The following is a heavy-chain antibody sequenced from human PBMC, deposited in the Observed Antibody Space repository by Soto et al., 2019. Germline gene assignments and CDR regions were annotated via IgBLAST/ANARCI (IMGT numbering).Heavy chain of an antibody. D-gene: IGHD3-22*01. CDR1: GYSFTNNW. V-gene: IGHV5-10-1*01. CDR3: ARHPNYDSSGYLNDAFDI. CDR2: IDPRDSYT. Sequence: GESLKISCKGSGYSFTNNWISWVRQMPGKGLEWMGRIDPRDSYTNYSPSFQGHVTISADKSISTAYLQWSSLKASDTAMYYCARHPNYDSSGYLNDAFDIWGQGTMVTVSS. J-gene: IGHJ3*02.